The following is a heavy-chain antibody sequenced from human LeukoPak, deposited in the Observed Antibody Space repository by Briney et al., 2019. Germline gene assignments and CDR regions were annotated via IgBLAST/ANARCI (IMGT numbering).Heavy chain of an antibody. V-gene: IGHV3-7*04. CDR1: GFMFSNYW. D-gene: IGHD5-24*01. CDR3: TRVGYIDEGIDY. J-gene: IGHJ4*02. CDR2: IKEDGSEK. Sequence: PGGSLRLSCVGSGFMFSNYWMSWVRQAPGKGLEWVANIKEDGSEKYYVDSVKGRFTISRDNAKNSLYLQMNSLRAEDTAIYYCTRVGYIDEGIDYWGQGTLVTVSS.